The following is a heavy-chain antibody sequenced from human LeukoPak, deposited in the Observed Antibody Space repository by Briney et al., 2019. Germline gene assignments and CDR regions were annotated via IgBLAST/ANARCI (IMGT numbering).Heavy chain of an antibody. CDR1: GGSISSGDYY. D-gene: IGHD1-20*01. V-gene: IGHV4-30-4*01. Sequence: PSETLSLTCTVSGGSISSGDYYWSWIRQPPGKGLEWIGYIYYSGSTYYNPSLKSRVTISVDTSKNQFSLKLSSVTAADTAVYYCARGWGFRITGTRRYFDYWGQGTLVTVSS. CDR3: ARGWGFRITGTRRYFDY. CDR2: IYYSGST. J-gene: IGHJ4*02.